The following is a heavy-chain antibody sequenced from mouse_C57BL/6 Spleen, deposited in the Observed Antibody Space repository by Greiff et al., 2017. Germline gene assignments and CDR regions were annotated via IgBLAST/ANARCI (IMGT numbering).Heavy chain of an antibody. V-gene: IGHV1-52*01. J-gene: IGHJ3*01. Sequence: QVQLQQPGAELVRPGSSVKLSCKASGYTFTSYWMHWVKQRPIKGLEWIGNIDPSDSDTHYNQKFKDKDTLTVDKASSPAYMELSSLTSEDSAVYCCARGTGTGFAYWGQGTLVTVSA. D-gene: IGHD4-1*01. CDR3: ARGTGTGFAY. CDR2: IDPSDSDT. CDR1: GYTFTSYW.